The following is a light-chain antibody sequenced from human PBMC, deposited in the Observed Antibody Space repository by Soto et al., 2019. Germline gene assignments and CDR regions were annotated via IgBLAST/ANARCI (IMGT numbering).Light chain of an antibody. CDR1: QSVVSSS. V-gene: IGKV3-20*01. CDR3: QQYGTPPQT. CDR2: GAS. Sequence: EIVLTQSPGTLSSSPGERATLSCRASQSVVSSSLAWYQQKPGQTPRLLIYGASSRATGIPDRFSGSGSGTDFTLTISRLEPEDFAVYYCQQYGTPPQTFGQGTKVESK. J-gene: IGKJ1*01.